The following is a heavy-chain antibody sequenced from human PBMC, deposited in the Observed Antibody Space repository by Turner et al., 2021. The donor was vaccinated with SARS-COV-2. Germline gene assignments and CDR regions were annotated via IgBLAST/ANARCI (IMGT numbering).Heavy chain of an antibody. CDR3: AREGHIVVVTATPIDY. Sequence: QVQLVQSGAEVKKPGASVKVSCKASGYTFTGYYMHWVRQAPGQGLEWMGWINPNSGCTNYAQKFQGRVTMTRDTSISTAYMELSSLRSEDTAVYYCAREGHIVVVTATPIDYWGQGTLVTVSS. J-gene: IGHJ4*02. V-gene: IGHV1-2*02. CDR2: INPNSGCT. D-gene: IGHD2-21*02. CDR1: GYTFTGYY.